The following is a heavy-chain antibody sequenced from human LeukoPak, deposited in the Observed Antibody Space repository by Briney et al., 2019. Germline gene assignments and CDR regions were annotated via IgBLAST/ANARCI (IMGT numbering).Heavy chain of an antibody. D-gene: IGHD4-11*01. V-gene: IGHV4-34*01. Sequence: PSETLSLTCAVYGGSFSGYYWSWIRQPPGKGLEWIGEINHSGSTNYNPSLKSRVTISVDTSKNQFSLKLSSVTAADTAVYYCARWGSNYAHSYYYYGMDVWGQGTTVTVSS. CDR1: GGSFSGYY. J-gene: IGHJ6*02. CDR3: ARWGSNYAHSYYYYGMDV. CDR2: INHSGST.